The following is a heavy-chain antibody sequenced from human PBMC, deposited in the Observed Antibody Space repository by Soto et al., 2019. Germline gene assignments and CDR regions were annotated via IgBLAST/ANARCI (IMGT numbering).Heavy chain of an antibody. J-gene: IGHJ6*02. CDR1: GFTFSSYG. CDR3: AKDGPLLNIWSGYYKPYYYYGMDV. CDR2: ISYDGSNK. V-gene: IGHV3-30*18. Sequence: PGGSLRVSCAASGFTFSSYGMHWVIQAPGKGLEWVAVISYDGSNKYYADSVKGRFTISRDNSKNTLYLQMNSLRAEDTAVYYCAKDGPLLNIWSGYYKPYYYYGMDVWGQGTTVTVSS. D-gene: IGHD3-3*01.